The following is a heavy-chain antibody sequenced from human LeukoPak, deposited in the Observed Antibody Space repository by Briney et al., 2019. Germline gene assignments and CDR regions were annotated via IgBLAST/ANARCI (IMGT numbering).Heavy chain of an antibody. D-gene: IGHD3-22*01. CDR1: GVSFSNYC. Sequence: GESLKISCQGSGVSFSNYCVGWVRQMPGKGLEWMGIINPGDSDTRYSPSFRGQVTISADTSISTAYLQWSSLKASDTAMYYCARRNYDSGRVKVDYWGQGTQVTVSS. CDR2: INPGDSDT. V-gene: IGHV5-51*01. J-gene: IGHJ4*02. CDR3: ARRNYDSGRVKVDY.